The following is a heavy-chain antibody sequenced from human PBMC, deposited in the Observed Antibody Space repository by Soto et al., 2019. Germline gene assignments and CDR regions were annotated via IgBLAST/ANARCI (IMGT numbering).Heavy chain of an antibody. CDR3: AKAPEPPRITIFGVVIIADFNYFDY. D-gene: IGHD3-3*01. J-gene: IGHJ4*02. CDR2: ISGSGGST. V-gene: IGHV3-23*01. Sequence: PGGSLRLSCAASGFTFSSYAMSWVRQAPGKXLEWVSAISGSGGSTYYADSVKGRFTISRDNSKNTLYLQMNSLRAEDTAVYYCAKAPEPPRITIFGVVIIADFNYFDYWGQGTLVTVSS. CDR1: GFTFSSYA.